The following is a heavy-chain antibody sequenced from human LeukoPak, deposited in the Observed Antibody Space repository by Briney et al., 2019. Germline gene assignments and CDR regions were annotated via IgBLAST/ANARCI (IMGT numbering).Heavy chain of an antibody. CDR1: GFTFSIYS. CDR3: GGYGSSGRREAFDI. Sequence: GGALRLSCAASGFTFSIYSMNWVRQAPGKGLEWVSSISRSNYINYAESVKGRFTISTDNTKNSLDLQMNSLGAEDTAVYYCGGYGSSGRREAFDIWRQGTMVTVSS. D-gene: IGHD3-22*01. J-gene: IGHJ3*02. V-gene: IGHV3-21*06. CDR2: ISRSNYI.